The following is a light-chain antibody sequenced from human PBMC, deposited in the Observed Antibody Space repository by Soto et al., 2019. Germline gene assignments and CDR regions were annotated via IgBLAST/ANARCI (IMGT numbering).Light chain of an antibody. J-gene: IGKJ3*01. CDR3: QQNNSLPFT. CDR1: QAINRW. V-gene: IGKV1D-12*01. CDR2: TAS. Sequence: GDTVTITCRASQAINRWVAWYQQKPEKAPELLIYTASSLQNGVSSRFSVSGSGTDFTLTISSLHPEDFATYYCQQNNSLPFTFGPGTKVEIK.